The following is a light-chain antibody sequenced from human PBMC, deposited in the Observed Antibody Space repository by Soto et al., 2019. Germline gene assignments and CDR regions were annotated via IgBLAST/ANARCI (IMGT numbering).Light chain of an antibody. CDR1: SSDVGGYNY. Sequence: QSVLTQPPSASGSPGQSVTISCTGTSSDVGGYNYVSWYQQHPGKAPKLMIYEVSKRPSGVPDRFSGSKSGSTASLTVSGLQAEDEADYYCSSYAGTEGVFGRGTTLTVL. J-gene: IGLJ2*01. CDR3: SSYAGTEGV. V-gene: IGLV2-8*01. CDR2: EVS.